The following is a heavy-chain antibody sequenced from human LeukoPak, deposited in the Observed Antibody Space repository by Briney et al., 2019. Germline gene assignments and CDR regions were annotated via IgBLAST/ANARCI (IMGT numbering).Heavy chain of an antibody. J-gene: IGHJ4*02. CDR2: INHSGST. CDR3: ARGWQAFDY. Sequence: SETLSLTCAVPGGSFSVYYWSWIRQPPGKGLEWIGEINHSGSTNYNPSLKSRVTISVDTSKNQFSLKLSSVTAADTAVYYCARGWQAFDYWGQGTLVTVSS. V-gene: IGHV4-34*01. CDR1: GGSFSVYY.